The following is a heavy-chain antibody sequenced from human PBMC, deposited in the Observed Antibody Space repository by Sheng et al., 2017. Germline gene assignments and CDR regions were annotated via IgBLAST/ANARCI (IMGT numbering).Heavy chain of an antibody. CDR3: ARDVGPYYYDSSGYYSLDY. J-gene: IGHJ4*02. CDR2: IIPIFGTA. Sequence: QVQLVQSGAEVKKPGSSVKVSCKASGGTFSSYAISWVRQAPGQGLEWMGGIIPIFGTANYAQKFQGRVTITTDESTSTAYMELSSLRSEDTAVYYCARDVGPYYYDSSGYYSLDYWGQGTLVTVSS. CDR1: GGTFSSYA. V-gene: IGHV1-69*05. D-gene: IGHD3-22*01.